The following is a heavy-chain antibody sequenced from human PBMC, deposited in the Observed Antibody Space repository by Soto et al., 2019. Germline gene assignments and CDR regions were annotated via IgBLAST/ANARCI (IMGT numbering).Heavy chain of an antibody. CDR1: GGSISSYY. V-gene: IGHV4-59*01. CDR3: ARDLGAAHDAFDI. Sequence: SETLSLTCTVSGGSISSYYWSWIRQPPGKGLEWIGYIYYSGSTNYNPSLKSRVTISVDTSKNQFSLKLSSVTAADTAVYYCARDLGAAHDAFDIWGQGTMVPVSS. J-gene: IGHJ3*02. D-gene: IGHD3-16*01. CDR2: IYYSGST.